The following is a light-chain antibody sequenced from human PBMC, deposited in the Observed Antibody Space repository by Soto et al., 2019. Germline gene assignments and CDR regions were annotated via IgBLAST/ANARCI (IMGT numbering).Light chain of an antibody. J-gene: IGLJ3*02. V-gene: IGLV1-40*01. CDR3: QSYDSSLSGWV. CDR2: GNT. CDR1: SSNIGAGYD. Sequence: QSVLTQPPSVSGAPGQRVTISCTGSSSNIGAGYDVHWYQQLPGTAPKLLIYGNTNRPSGVPDRFSGSKSATSASLAITGLQAEDEADYYCQSYDSSLSGWVFGGGTKLPS.